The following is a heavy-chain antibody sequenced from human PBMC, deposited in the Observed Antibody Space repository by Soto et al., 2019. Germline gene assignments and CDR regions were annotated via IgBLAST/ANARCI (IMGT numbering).Heavy chain of an antibody. CDR2: ISGSGGGT. D-gene: IGHD3-3*01. CDR1: GFTFSSYA. V-gene: IGHV3-23*01. J-gene: IGHJ4*02. Sequence: EMQLLESGGGLVQPGGSLRLSCAASGFTFSSYAMSWVRQAPGKGLEWVSVISGSGGGTYYADSVKGRFTISRDNSKNTLYLQMNSLRAEDTAVYYCAKEASDFWSGYTKPLDYWGQGTLVTVSS. CDR3: AKEASDFWSGYTKPLDY.